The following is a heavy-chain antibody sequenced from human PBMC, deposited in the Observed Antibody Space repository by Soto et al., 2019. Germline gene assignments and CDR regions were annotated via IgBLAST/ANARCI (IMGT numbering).Heavy chain of an antibody. CDR3: TRYTYTSRYSYFGMDV. CDR1: GFTFGDYA. V-gene: IGHV3-49*03. Sequence: GGSLRLSCTCFGFTFGDYAISWSRQAPGKGLEWVGVIRSKAYGETTDYGASVKGRFTILRDDSKSIAYLQLNSLQSEDTGVYYCTRYTYTSRYSYFGMDVWGHGNAVTVSS. J-gene: IGHJ6*02. CDR2: IRSKAYGETT. D-gene: IGHD2-2*01.